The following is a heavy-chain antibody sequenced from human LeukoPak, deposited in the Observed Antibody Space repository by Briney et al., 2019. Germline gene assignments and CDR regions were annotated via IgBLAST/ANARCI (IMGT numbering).Heavy chain of an antibody. J-gene: IGHJ4*02. V-gene: IGHV7-4-1*02. CDR3: ARGPRDCSSASCYRVHINDY. Sequence: ASVKVSCKASGYTFTSYAMNWVRQAPGQGLEWMGWINTNTGNPTYAQGFTGRFVFSLDTSVSTAYLQISSLKAEDTAVYYCARGPRDCSSASCYRVHINDYWGQGTLVTVS. D-gene: IGHD2-2*01. CDR1: GYTFTSYA. CDR2: INTNTGNP.